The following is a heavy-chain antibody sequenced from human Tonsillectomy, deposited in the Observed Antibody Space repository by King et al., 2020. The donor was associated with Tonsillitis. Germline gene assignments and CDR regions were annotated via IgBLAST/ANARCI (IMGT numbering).Heavy chain of an antibody. V-gene: IGHV3-30*01. J-gene: IGHJ4*02. CDR2: ILYDVTNK. D-gene: IGHD6-13*01. Sequence: VRLVESGGGVVQPGRSLRLSCAASGFIFSTYTIHWVRQAPGKGLEWVAVILYDVTNKYYADSVKGRFTISRDNSKNTLYLQINSLRAEDTAVYYCARETYSSRAFDYWGQGALVTVSS. CDR3: ARETYSSRAFDY. CDR1: GFIFSTYT.